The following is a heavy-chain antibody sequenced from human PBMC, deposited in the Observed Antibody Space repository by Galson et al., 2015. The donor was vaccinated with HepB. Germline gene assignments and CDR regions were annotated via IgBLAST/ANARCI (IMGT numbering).Heavy chain of an antibody. Sequence: SETLSLTCTVSGGSVGSGSYYWSWIRQPPGKGLEWIGYIYYSGSTNYNPSLKSRVTISVDTSKNQFSLKLSSVTAADTAVYYCASALLSSGYYCDAFDIWGQGTMVTVSS. J-gene: IGHJ3*02. CDR1: GGSVGSGSYY. V-gene: IGHV4-61*01. CDR3: ASALLSSGYYCDAFDI. CDR2: IYYSGST. D-gene: IGHD3-22*01.